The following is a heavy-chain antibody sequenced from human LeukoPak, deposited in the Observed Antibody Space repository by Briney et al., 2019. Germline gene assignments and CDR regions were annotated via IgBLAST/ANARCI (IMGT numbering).Heavy chain of an antibody. CDR2: IIPIFSTA. CDR1: GGTFSSYA. Sequence: SVKVSCKASGGTFSSYAISWVRQAPGQGLEWMGGIIPIFSTANYAQKFQGRVTITADESTSTAYMELSSLRSEDTAVYYCARGAYYYDSSGRHAFDIWGQGTMVTVSS. J-gene: IGHJ3*02. D-gene: IGHD3-22*01. CDR3: ARGAYYYDSSGRHAFDI. V-gene: IGHV1-69*13.